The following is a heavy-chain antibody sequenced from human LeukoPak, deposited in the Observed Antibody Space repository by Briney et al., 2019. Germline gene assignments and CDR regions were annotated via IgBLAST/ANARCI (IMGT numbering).Heavy chain of an antibody. J-gene: IGHJ4*02. CDR3: ARVRIVGVDY. CDR2: ISSSGSTI. V-gene: IGHV3-48*03. Sequence: GGSLRLSCAASGFTFSSYEMNWVRQAPGKGLEWVSYISSSGSTIYYADSVKGRFTISRDNAKNSLYLQMNSLRAEDTAVYYCARVRIVGVDYWGQGTLVTVSS. CDR1: GFTFSSYE. D-gene: IGHD1-26*01.